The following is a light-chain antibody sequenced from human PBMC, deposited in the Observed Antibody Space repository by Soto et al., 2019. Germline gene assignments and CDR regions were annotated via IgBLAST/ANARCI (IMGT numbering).Light chain of an antibody. V-gene: IGLV1-40*01. CDR1: SSKIGAGYD. Sequence: QAVVTQPPSVSGAPGQRVTISCTGSSSKIGAGYDVHWYQQLPGTAPKLLIYGNSNRPSGVPDRFSGSKSGTSASLAITGLQAEDEADYYCQSYDSSLSGSVFGGGTKVTVL. CDR3: QSYDSSLSGSV. J-gene: IGLJ3*02. CDR2: GNS.